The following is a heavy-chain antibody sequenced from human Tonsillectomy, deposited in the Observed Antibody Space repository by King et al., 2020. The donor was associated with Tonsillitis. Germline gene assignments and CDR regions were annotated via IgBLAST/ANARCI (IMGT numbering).Heavy chain of an antibody. CDR2: ISGSGGST. D-gene: IGHD3-3*01. CDR3: SHVGVVFYDLWSGDYDY. V-gene: IGHV3-23*04. Sequence: QLVQSGGGLVQPGGSLRLSCAASGFIFSTYAMSWVRQAPGKGLEWVSAISGSGGSTYYADSVKGRFTISRDNSKNTLYVQMNSLRAEGTAVYYCSHVGVVFYDLWSGDYDYWGQGTLVTVSS. CDR1: GFIFSTYA. J-gene: IGHJ4*02.